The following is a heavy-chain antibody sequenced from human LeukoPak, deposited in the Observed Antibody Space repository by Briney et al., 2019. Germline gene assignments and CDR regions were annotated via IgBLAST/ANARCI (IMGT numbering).Heavy chain of an antibody. D-gene: IGHD6-6*01. CDR3: AKGAHSSSGYYFDY. V-gene: IGHV3-9*03. CDR2: ISWNSGSI. Sequence: GGSLRLSCAASGFTFDDYGMSWVRQAPGKGLEWVSGISWNSGSIGYADSVKGRFTISRDNAKNSLYLQMNSLRAEDMALYYCAKGAHSSSGYYFDYWGQGTLVTVSS. CDR1: GFTFDDYG. J-gene: IGHJ4*02.